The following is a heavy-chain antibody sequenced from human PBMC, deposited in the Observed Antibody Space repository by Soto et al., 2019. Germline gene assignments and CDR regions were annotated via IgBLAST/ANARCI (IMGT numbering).Heavy chain of an antibody. V-gene: IGHV3-74*01. Sequence: VSQRVPCGAAGFTCIDYGRHWVRKTPGKGLVWVSRIKFDESTTSYADSVKGRFTISRDNAKNTVFLQMNSRRADDTGVDYWARGERNYHGGDVWGQGPTVTVS. CDR3: ARGERNYHGGDV. J-gene: IGHJ6*02. CDR1: GFTCIDYG. CDR2: IKFDESTT. D-gene: IGHD1-1*01.